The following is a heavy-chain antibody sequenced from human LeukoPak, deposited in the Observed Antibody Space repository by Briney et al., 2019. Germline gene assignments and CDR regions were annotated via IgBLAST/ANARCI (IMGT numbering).Heavy chain of an antibody. J-gene: IGHJ4*02. V-gene: IGHV1-46*01. Sequence: AASVKVSCKASGYTFSSYYMHWVRLAPGQGLEWMGIIDPTGGDTTYAPKFQDRVTLTRDTSTSTVYLGLSGLRSDDTAVYYCAKDYILWSTLDYFDYWGQGTLVTVSS. CDR1: GYTFSSYY. CDR3: AKDYILWSTLDYFDY. CDR2: IDPTGGDT. D-gene: IGHD2-21*01.